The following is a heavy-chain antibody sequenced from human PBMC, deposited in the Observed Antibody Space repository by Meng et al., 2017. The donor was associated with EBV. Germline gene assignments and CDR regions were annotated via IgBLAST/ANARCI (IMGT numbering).Heavy chain of an antibody. CDR3: ARPTQPYSRAPLDY. CDR2: IWYDGTNE. J-gene: IGHJ4*02. Sequence: VQRMEAGGGVVQPGRSLRVSCAASGFTFSNYGMHWVRQVPGKGLEWVAAIWYDGTNEYYAASVKGRFTISRDNSKNTVYLQMNSLRAEDTAVYFCARPTQPYSRAPLDYWGQGTLVTVSS. D-gene: IGHD6-13*01. CDR1: GFTFSNYG. V-gene: IGHV3-33*01.